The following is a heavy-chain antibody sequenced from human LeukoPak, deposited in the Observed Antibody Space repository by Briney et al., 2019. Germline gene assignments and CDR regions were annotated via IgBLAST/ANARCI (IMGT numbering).Heavy chain of an antibody. J-gene: IGHJ4*02. Sequence: ASVKVSCKASGYAFTSYGISWVRQAPGQGLEWMGWISAYNGNTNYAQKLQGRVTMTTDTSTSTAYMELRSLRSDDTAVYYCARARYDGSGYYPLGDYWGQGTPVTVSS. CDR2: ISAYNGNT. V-gene: IGHV1-18*01. D-gene: IGHD3-22*01. CDR1: GYAFTSYG. CDR3: ARARYDGSGYYPLGDY.